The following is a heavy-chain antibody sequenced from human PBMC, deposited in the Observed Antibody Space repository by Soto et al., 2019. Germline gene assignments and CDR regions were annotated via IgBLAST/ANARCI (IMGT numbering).Heavy chain of an antibody. CDR3: ARDRGTWKYFYY. D-gene: IGHD1-1*01. V-gene: IGHV3-21*01. CDR1: GFNFSAYT. CDR2: ISGGSTYI. J-gene: IGHJ4*02. Sequence: EVQLVESGGGLVKPGGSLRLSCAASGFNFSAYTINWIRHVPGRGLEWVSSISGGSTYIFYADSLRGRFTISRDNATNSVSLQMNSLSADDTAVYYCARDRGTWKYFYYRGQGTLVSVSS.